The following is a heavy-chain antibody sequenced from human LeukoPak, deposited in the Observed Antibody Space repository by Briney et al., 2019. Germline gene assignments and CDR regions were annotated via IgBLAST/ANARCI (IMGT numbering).Heavy chain of an antibody. D-gene: IGHD3-22*01. Sequence: SQTLSLTCTVSGGSISSGGYYWSWIRQHPGKGLEWIGYIYYSGSTYYNPSLKSRVTMSVDTSKNQFSLKLSSVTAADTAVYYCARDRGRVYYYDSSDDVGAFDIWGQGTMVTVSS. V-gene: IGHV4-31*03. CDR3: ARDRGRVYYYDSSDDVGAFDI. CDR1: GGSISSGGYY. J-gene: IGHJ3*02. CDR2: IYYSGST.